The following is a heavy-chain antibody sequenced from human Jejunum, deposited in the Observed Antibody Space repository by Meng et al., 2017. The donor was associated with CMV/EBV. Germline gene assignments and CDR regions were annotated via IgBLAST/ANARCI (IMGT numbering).Heavy chain of an antibody. V-gene: IGHV4-31*02. CDR3: ARAKVEPLTMIGAYVDH. CDR1: SIYSGDSY. J-gene: IGHJ4*02. D-gene: IGHD3-22*01. Sequence: SIYSGDSYWTWVRQYPGEGLEWIGYIHYSGGTYSNPSLKGRVSVSLDTSKNQLSLRLTSVTAADTGIYYCARAKVEPLTMIGAYVDHWGQGTLVTVSS. CDR2: IHYSGGT.